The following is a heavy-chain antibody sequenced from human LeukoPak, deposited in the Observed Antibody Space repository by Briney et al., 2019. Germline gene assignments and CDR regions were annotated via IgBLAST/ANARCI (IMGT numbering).Heavy chain of an antibody. D-gene: IGHD3-10*01. V-gene: IGHV3-48*03. CDR2: ISSSGSTI. J-gene: IGHJ3*02. CDR1: GFTFSSYE. CDR3: ARRPYYYGSGSYYRGAFDI. Sequence: GGSLRLSCAASGFTFSSYEMNWVRQAPGKGLEWVSYISSSGSTIYYADSVKGRFTISRDNAKNSLYLQMNSLRAEDTAVYYCARRPYYYGSGSYYRGAFDIWGQGTMVTVSS.